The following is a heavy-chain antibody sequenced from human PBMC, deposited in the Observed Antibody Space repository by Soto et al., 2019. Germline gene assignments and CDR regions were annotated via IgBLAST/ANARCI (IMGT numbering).Heavy chain of an antibody. CDR3: ARALGSWGAYYFDY. J-gene: IGHJ4*02. CDR1: GFSLNTYGVG. CDR2: IYWDDDK. V-gene: IGHV2-5*02. D-gene: IGHD3-16*01. Sequence: QITLKESGPTLVKPTQTLTLTCTVSGFSLNTYGVGVGWIRQPPGKALEWLALIYWDDDKRYSPSLKSRLTNTKDTSKNQVDLTMTNMDPVDTVTYYCARALGSWGAYYFDYWGQGTLVTVSS.